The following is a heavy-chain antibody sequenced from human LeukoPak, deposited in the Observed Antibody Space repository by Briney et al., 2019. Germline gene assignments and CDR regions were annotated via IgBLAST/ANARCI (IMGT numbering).Heavy chain of an antibody. V-gene: IGHV1-2*02. CDR2: INPNSGGT. CDR1: GYTFTSYG. CDR3: ARDFWSGYYYMDV. Sequence: ASVKVSCKASGYTFTSYGISWVRQAPGQGLEWMGWINPNSGGTNYAQKFQGRVTMTRDTSISTAYMELSRLRSDDTAVYYCARDFWSGYYYMDVWGKGTTVTVSS. D-gene: IGHD3-3*01. J-gene: IGHJ6*03.